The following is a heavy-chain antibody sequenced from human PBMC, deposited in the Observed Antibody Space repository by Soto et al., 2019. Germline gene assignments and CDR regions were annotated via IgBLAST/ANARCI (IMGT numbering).Heavy chain of an antibody. CDR2: ISGSGGST. CDR3: AKDRVVVTGHFDY. CDR1: GFTFSSSA. Sequence: EVQLLESGGGLVQPGGSLRLSCAASGFTFSSSAMSWVRQAPGKGLEWVSAISGSGGSTYYADSVKGRFTISRDNSKNTLYLQMNSLRAEDTAVYYCAKDRVVVTGHFDYWGQGTLVTVSS. J-gene: IGHJ4*02. D-gene: IGHD2-15*01. V-gene: IGHV3-23*01.